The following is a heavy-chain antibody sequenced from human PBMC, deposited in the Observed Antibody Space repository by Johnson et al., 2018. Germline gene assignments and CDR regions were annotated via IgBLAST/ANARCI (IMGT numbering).Heavy chain of an antibody. CDR1: GYNFNTDW. V-gene: IGHV5-51*01. CDR2: IYPADSDT. Sequence: VQLVQSGAEMKKPGESLKISCKASGYNFNTDWIVWVRQMPGKGLEWMGIIYPADSDTRYRPSFQGQVTISVDKSITTAYLAWRSLKVSDTAMYYCARHNSIVMADKLTASWFAPWGLGTLVTASP. D-gene: IGHD6-19*01. J-gene: IGHJ5*02. CDR3: ARHNSIVMADKLTASWFAP.